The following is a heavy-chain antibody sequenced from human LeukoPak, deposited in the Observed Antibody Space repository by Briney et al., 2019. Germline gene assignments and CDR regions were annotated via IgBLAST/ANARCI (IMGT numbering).Heavy chain of an antibody. J-gene: IGHJ3*02. V-gene: IGHV4-4*07. CDR2: IYTSGST. D-gene: IGHD3-10*01. CDR1: GVSISSYY. CDR3: VGEKSFFGEAI. Sequence: SETLSLTCTVSGVSISSYYWSWIRQPAGKGLEWIGRIYTSGSTNYNPSLKSRVTMSVDTSKNQFSLNVNSVTAADTAVYYCVGEKSFFGEAIWSQGTMVTVSS.